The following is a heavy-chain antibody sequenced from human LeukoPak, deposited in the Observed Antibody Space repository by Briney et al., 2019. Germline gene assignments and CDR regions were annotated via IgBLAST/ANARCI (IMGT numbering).Heavy chain of an antibody. V-gene: IGHV3-20*04. CDR3: ARDSSRGYSGYDSDY. Sequence: PGGSLRLSCAASGFTFDDYGMSWVRQAPGKGLEWVSGINWNGGSTGYADSVKGRFTISRDNAKNSLYLQMNSLRAEDTAVYYCARDSSRGYSGYDSDYWGQGTLVTVSS. J-gene: IGHJ4*02. D-gene: IGHD5-12*01. CDR2: INWNGGST. CDR1: GFTFDDYG.